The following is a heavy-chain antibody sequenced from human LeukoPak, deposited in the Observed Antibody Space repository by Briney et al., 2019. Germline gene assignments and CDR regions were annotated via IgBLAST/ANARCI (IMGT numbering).Heavy chain of an antibody. Sequence: ASVKVSCKAPGYTFTSYDINWVRQATGQGLEWMGWMNPSSGSTGYAQKFQGRVTISRNISISTAYMELSTLRSEDTAVYYSARGRSAMRMDVWGKGTTVTVSS. J-gene: IGHJ6*04. CDR1: GYTFTSYD. D-gene: IGHD2-2*01. CDR3: ARGRSAMRMDV. CDR2: MNPSSGST. V-gene: IGHV1-8*03.